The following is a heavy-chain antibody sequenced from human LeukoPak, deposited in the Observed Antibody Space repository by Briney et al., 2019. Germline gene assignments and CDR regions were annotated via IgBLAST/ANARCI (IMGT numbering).Heavy chain of an antibody. CDR2: IIPIFCTA. V-gene: IGHV1-69*13. D-gene: IGHD6-13*01. CDR1: GGTFSSYA. CDR3: ARVYKQQLVHDAFDI. J-gene: IGHJ3*02. Sequence: ASVKVSCKASGGTFSSYAISWVRQAPGQGLEWMGGIIPIFCTANYAQKFQGRATITADESTSTAYMELRSLRSEDTAVYYCARVYKQQLVHDAFDIWGQGTMVTVSS.